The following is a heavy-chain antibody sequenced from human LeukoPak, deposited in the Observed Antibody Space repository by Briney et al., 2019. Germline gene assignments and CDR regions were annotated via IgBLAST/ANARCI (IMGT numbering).Heavy chain of an antibody. J-gene: IGHJ4*02. CDR1: GFTFKRYA. Sequence: GSSLRLSCAASGFTFKRYAMHWARQAPGKGLEWLTIMSYDGNNSNYADSVKGRFTISKDNSNGKLYLQMNSLRADDTGIYYCTRGRSVYGSGSYSAYWGQGTLVTVSS. V-gene: IGHV3-30*04. CDR3: TRGRSVYGSGSYSAY. CDR2: MSYDGNNS. D-gene: IGHD3-10*01.